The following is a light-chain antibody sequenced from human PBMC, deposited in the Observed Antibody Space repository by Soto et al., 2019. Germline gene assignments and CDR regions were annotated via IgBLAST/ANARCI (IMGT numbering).Light chain of an antibody. V-gene: IGKV3-15*01. CDR2: GAS. Sequence: EIEMTQSPATLSVSPGERATLSCRASQSVSTNVAWYQQKPGQAPRLLIYGASIRATTTPAKFSGSGSGTEFTLTISSLQSEDFAVYYCQQYGSSPVTFGPGTKVEIK. CDR1: QSVSTN. J-gene: IGKJ3*01. CDR3: QQYGSSPVT.